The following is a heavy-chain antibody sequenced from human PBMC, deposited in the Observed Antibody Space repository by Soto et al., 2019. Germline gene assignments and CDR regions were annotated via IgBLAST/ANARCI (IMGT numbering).Heavy chain of an antibody. D-gene: IGHD5-12*01. CDR2: IIPIFGTA. V-gene: IGHV1-69*13. J-gene: IGHJ4*02. CDR3: ARGYSKRWLQLGYFDY. Sequence: ASVKVSCKASGGTFSSYAISWVRQAPGQGLEWMGGIIPIFGTANYAQKFQGRVTITADESTSTAYMELSSLRSEDKAVYYCARGYSKRWLQLGYFDYWGQGTLVTVSS. CDR1: GGTFSSYA.